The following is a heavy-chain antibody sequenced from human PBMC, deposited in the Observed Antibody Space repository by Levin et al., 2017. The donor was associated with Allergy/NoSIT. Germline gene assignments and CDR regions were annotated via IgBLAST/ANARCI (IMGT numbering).Heavy chain of an antibody. V-gene: IGHV3-30*04. CDR2: ISYDGSNK. D-gene: IGHD5-12*01. J-gene: IGHJ6*02. CDR3: ARDQTSPRGYSGYDRGEGMDG. CDR1: GFTFSSYA. Sequence: GESLKISCAASGFTFSSYAMHWVRQAPGKGLEWVAVISYDGSNKYYADSVKGRFTISRDNSKNTLYLQMNSLRAEDTAVYYCARDQTSPRGYSGYDRGEGMDGWGQGTTVTVSS.